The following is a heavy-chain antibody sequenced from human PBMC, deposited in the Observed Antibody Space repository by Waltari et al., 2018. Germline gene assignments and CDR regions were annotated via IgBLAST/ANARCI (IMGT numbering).Heavy chain of an antibody. CDR3: ASYLVVPAAKGGAFDI. V-gene: IGHV1-2*02. Sequence: QVQLVQSGAEVKKPGASVKVSCKASGYTFTGYYMHCVLQAPGQGLEWMGWINPNSGGTNYAQKFQGRVTMTRDTSISTAYMELSRLRSDDTAVYYCASYLVVPAAKGGAFDIWGQGTMVTVSS. CDR1: GYTFTGYY. D-gene: IGHD2-2*01. J-gene: IGHJ3*02. CDR2: INPNSGGT.